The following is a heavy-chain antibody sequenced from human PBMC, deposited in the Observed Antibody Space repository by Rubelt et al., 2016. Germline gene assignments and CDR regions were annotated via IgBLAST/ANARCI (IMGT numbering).Heavy chain of an antibody. Sequence: VQLVESGGGLVQPGGSLRLSCVASGFSFSTSWMSWVRQAPGKGLEWVALISYDGSKTYYADSVKGRFTISRDNSKNTLYLQMNSLRVGDTALHYCARGGYSSGRADALDIWGQGTMVAVSS. D-gene: IGHD6-19*01. V-gene: IGHV3-30*03. CDR1: GFSFSTSW. CDR2: ISYDGSKT. J-gene: IGHJ3*02. CDR3: ARGGYSSGRADALDI.